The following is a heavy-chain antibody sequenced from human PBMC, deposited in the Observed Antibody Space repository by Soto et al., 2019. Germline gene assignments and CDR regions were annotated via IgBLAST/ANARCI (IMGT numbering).Heavy chain of an antibody. D-gene: IGHD4-17*01. J-gene: IGHJ4*02. CDR2: IYYSGST. CDR3: ARKGWFGSGDYELFDY. CDR1: GGSISSGGYY. Sequence: SETLSLTCTVSGGSISSGGYYWSWIRQHPGKGLEWIGYIYYSGSTYYNPSLKSRVTISVDTSKNQFSLKLSSVTAADTAVYYCARKGWFGSGDYELFDYWGQGTLVTVSS. V-gene: IGHV4-31*03.